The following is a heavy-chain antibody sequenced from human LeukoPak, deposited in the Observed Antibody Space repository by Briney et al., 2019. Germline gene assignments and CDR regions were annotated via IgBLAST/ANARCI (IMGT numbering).Heavy chain of an antibody. CDR3: ARDYTLAAFDY. J-gene: IGHJ4*02. Sequence: SETLSLTCTVSGGSINNYYWSWIRQPPGKGLEWIGYIYHSGSTFYNPSLKSRVTISVDRSKNQFSLKLSSVTAADTAVYYCARDYTLAAFDYWGQGTLVTVSS. D-gene: IGHD6-13*01. CDR1: GGSINNYY. V-gene: IGHV4-59*12. CDR2: IYHSGST.